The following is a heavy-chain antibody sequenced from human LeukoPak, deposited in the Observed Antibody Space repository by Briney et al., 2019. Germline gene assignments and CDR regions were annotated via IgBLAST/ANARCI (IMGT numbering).Heavy chain of an antibody. CDR2: VYYTGST. D-gene: IGHD5-12*01. CDR3: AREGYGGYGPGTFDY. Sequence: PSETLSLTWTVSGGSIGSYYWSWIRQPPGKGLEWNGNVYYTGSTNYNPSLKSRVTISVDTSKNQFSLKLSSVTAADTAVYYCAREGYGGYGPGTFDYWGQGPLVTVSS. J-gene: IGHJ4*02. V-gene: IGHV4-59*01. CDR1: GGSIGSYY.